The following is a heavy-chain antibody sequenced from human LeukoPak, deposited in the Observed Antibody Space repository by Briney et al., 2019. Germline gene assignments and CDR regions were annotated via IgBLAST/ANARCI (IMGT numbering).Heavy chain of an antibody. CDR1: GFTFSSYA. CDR3: AKDYCSGGSCYTADY. Sequence: GGSLRLSCAASGFTFSSYAMSWVRQAPGKGLEWVSAISGSGGSTYYADSVKGRFTISRDNSKNTPYLQMNSLRAEDTAVYYCAKDYCSGGSCYTADYWGQGTLVTISS. D-gene: IGHD2-15*01. V-gene: IGHV3-23*01. CDR2: ISGSGGST. J-gene: IGHJ4*02.